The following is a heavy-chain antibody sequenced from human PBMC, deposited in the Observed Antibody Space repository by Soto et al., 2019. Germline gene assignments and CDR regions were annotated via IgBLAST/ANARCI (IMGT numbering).Heavy chain of an antibody. J-gene: IGHJ5*02. CDR1: GDSINTSHW. Sequence: QVQLRESGPGLVKPSGTLSLTCAVYGDSINTSHWWSWVRQTPGKGLEWIGETYHTGTTNYNPSLKCRAPISKDKSKNLFSLKLKSVTAAATALDLCARQTNSSPARGPNWFDPWGQGALVTVSS. V-gene: IGHV4-4*02. CDR2: TYHTGTT. CDR3: ARQTNSSPARGPNWFDP. D-gene: IGHD6-19*01.